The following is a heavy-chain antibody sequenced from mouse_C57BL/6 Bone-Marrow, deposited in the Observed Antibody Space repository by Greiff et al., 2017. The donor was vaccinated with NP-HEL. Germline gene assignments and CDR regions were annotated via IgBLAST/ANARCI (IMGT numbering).Heavy chain of an antibody. CDR3: AEGLRRLFDY. CDR2: INPYNGGT. CDR1: GYTFTDYY. V-gene: IGHV1-19*01. Sequence: VQLQQSGPVLVKPGASVKMSCKASGYTFTDYYMNWVKQSHGKSLEWIGVINPYNGGTSYNQKFKGKATLTVDKSSSTAYMELNSLTSEDSAVYYCAEGLRRLFDYWGQGTTLTVSS. D-gene: IGHD2-2*01. J-gene: IGHJ2*01.